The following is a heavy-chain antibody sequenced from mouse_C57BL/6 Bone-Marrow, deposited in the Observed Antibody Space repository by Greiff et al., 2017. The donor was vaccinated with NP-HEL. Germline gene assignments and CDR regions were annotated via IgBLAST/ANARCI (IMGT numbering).Heavy chain of an antibody. CDR1: GYTFTSYW. Sequence: QVQLQQPGAELVKPGASVKLSCKASGYTFTSYWMHWVKQRPGQGLEWIGMIHPNSGSNNYNEKFKNKATLTVDKSSSTAYMQLSSLTSEDSAVYYCARYSSMITRRWFAYWGQGTLVTVSA. D-gene: IGHD2-4*01. V-gene: IGHV1-64*01. CDR3: ARYSSMITRRWFAY. CDR2: IHPNSGSN. J-gene: IGHJ3*01.